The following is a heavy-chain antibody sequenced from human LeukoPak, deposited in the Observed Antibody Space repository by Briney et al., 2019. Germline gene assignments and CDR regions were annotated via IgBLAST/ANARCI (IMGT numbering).Heavy chain of an antibody. CDR2: INHSGST. J-gene: IGHJ6*03. V-gene: IGHV4-34*01. CDR3: ARDRITTAPYYYYYMDV. Sequence: SETLSLTCAVYGGSFSGYYWSWIRQPPGKGLEWIGEINHSGSTNYNPSLKSRVTISVDTSKNQFSLKLSSVTAADTAVYYCARDRITTAPYYYYYMDVWGKGTTVTVSS. D-gene: IGHD3-22*01. CDR1: GGSFSGYY.